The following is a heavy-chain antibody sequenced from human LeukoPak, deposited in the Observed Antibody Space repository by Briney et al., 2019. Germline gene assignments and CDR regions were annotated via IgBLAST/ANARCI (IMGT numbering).Heavy chain of an antibody. CDR3: ARLAAISGSDYPDD. CDR2: IFYSGNT. Sequence: SETLSLTCTVSGVSISSYYWSWIRQPPGPGLASIGYIFYSGNTIYNPSLKSRVTISVDTSKNHFSLRLRSVTAADTAVYYCARLAAISGSDYPDDWGQGTLVTVSS. D-gene: IGHD1-26*01. J-gene: IGHJ4*02. CDR1: GVSISSYY. V-gene: IGHV4-59*08.